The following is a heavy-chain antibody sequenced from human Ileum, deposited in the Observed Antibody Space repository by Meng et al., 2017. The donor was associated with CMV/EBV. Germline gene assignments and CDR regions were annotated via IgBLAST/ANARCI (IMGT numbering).Heavy chain of an antibody. V-gene: IGHV3-23*01. J-gene: IGHJ3*02. CDR1: GFTFSTFT. D-gene: IGHD2-21*01. CDR2: LHYTGGYT. CDR3: AKGVTSDSPYRAFDI. Sequence: GGSLRLSCAASGFTFSTFTMGWVRQGPGKGLEWVSTLHYTGGYTDYADSVKGRFTISRDTSRNTLYLQMDSLRADDTAVYYCAKGVTSDSPYRAFDILGQGKRVNV.